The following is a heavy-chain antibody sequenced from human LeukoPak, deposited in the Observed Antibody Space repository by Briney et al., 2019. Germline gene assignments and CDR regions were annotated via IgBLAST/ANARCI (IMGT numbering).Heavy chain of an antibody. CDR1: GGSISSYY. Sequence: SETLSLTCTVSGGSISSYYWSWIRQPPGKGLELIGYIYYRGSTNYNHSLNTLNTISVDTSKNQFSLKLSSVTAADTAVYYCARVAAGTLYYYYYMDVWGKGTTVTVSS. V-gene: IGHV4-59*13. J-gene: IGHJ6*03. CDR3: ARVAAGTLYYYYYMDV. D-gene: IGHD6-13*01. CDR2: IYYRGST.